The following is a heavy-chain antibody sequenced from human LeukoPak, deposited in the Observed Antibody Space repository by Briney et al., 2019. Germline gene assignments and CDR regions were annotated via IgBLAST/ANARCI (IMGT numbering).Heavy chain of an antibody. CDR3: ARDSRYSGYGPLDY. D-gene: IGHD5-12*01. V-gene: IGHV4-34*01. CDR2: INHSGST. Sequence: SETLSLTCAVYGGSFSGYYWSWIRQPPGKGLEWIGEINHSGSTNYNPSLKSRVTISVDTSKNQFSLKLSSVTAADTAVYYCARDSRYSGYGPLDYWGQGTLVTVSS. CDR1: GGSFSGYY. J-gene: IGHJ4*02.